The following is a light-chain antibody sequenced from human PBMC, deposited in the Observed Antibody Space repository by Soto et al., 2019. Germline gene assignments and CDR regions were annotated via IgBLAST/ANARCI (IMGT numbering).Light chain of an antibody. CDR3: QQTYTTRALT. Sequence: DIQMTQSPSSLSASVGDIVTITFRASQTTNNYLNWYQHKPGKSPKLLIYAASSLQSGVPSRFSGSESGTDFTLTINSLQPDDSAIYYCQQTYTTRALTFGGGTKVDIK. J-gene: IGKJ4*01. CDR2: AAS. V-gene: IGKV1-39*01. CDR1: QTTNNY.